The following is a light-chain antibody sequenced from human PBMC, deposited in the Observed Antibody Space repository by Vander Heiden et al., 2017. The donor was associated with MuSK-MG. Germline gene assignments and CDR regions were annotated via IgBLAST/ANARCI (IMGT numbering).Light chain of an antibody. CDR3: NSYAGGLWV. CDR1: SSDVGAYNY. J-gene: IGLJ1*01. CDR2: EVI. V-gene: IGLV2-8*01. Sequence: QSALTQPPSASGSPGQSVTISCTGTSSDVGAYNYVSWYQQHPGKAPKLIIYEVIKRPSGVPYRFSGSKSGNTASLTVSGLQAEDEADYYCNSYAGGLWVFGTGTKVTVL.